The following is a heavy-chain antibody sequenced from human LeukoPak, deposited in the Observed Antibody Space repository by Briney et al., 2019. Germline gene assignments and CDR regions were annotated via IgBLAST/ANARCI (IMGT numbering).Heavy chain of an antibody. CDR1: GFTFSDYY. V-gene: IGHV3-11*01. CDR2: ISSSGSTI. Sequence: GGSLRLSCAASGFTFSDYYMGWIRQAPGKGLEWVSYISSSGSTIYYTDSVKGRFTISRDNAKNSLYLQMSSLRAEDTAVYYCARGSSVCSSTSCYTLSDYTPGYYFDYWGQGTLVTVSS. J-gene: IGHJ4*02. CDR3: ARGSSVCSSTSCYTLSDYTPGYYFDY. D-gene: IGHD2-2*02.